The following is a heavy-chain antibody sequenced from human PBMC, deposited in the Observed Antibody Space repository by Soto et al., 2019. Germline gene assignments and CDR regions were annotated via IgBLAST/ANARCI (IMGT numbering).Heavy chain of an antibody. J-gene: IGHJ3*02. CDR3: ARDQYYYDISGSDDAFDI. V-gene: IGHV3-33*01. Sequence: QVQLVESGGGVVQPGRSLRLSCAASGFTFSSYGMHWVRQAPGKGLEWVAVIWYDGSNKYYADSVKGRFTISRDNSKNTLYLQMNSLRAEDTAVYYCARDQYYYDISGSDDAFDIWGQGTMVTVSS. CDR1: GFTFSSYG. D-gene: IGHD3-22*01. CDR2: IWYDGSNK.